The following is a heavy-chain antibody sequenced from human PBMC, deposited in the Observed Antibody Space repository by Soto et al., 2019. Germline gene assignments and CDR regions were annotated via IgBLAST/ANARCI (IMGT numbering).Heavy chain of an antibody. CDR3: ARADRIIAAARGNYYYGMDV. CDR1: GFTFSSYS. D-gene: IGHD6-13*01. Sequence: GGSLRLSCAASGFTFSSYSMNWVRQAPGKGLEWVSSISSSSSYIYYADSVKGRFTISRDNAKNSLYLQMNSLRAEDTAVYYCARADRIIAAARGNYYYGMDVWGQGTTVTVSS. CDR2: ISSSSSYI. V-gene: IGHV3-21*01. J-gene: IGHJ6*02.